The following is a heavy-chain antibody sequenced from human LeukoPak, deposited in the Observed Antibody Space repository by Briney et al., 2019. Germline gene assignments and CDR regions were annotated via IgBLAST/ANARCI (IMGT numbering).Heavy chain of an antibody. Sequence: GGSLRLSCAASGFTFSNYGMSWVRQAPGKGLEWVSGISWNSGSIGYADSVKGRFTISRDNAKNSLYLQMNSLRAEDTALYYCAKGLRGRYYYDSSGYTTPYYYYGMDVWGQGTTVTVSS. CDR2: ISWNSGSI. J-gene: IGHJ6*02. D-gene: IGHD3-22*01. CDR1: GFTFSNYG. CDR3: AKGLRGRYYYDSSGYTTPYYYYGMDV. V-gene: IGHV3-9*01.